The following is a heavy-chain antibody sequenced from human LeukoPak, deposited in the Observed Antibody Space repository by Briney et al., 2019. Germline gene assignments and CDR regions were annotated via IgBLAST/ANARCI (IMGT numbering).Heavy chain of an antibody. CDR1: GGSFSGYY. J-gene: IGHJ6*03. CDR3: ARLRYCSGGSCCHYYYYYYMDV. Sequence: PSETLSLSCAVSGGSFSGYYWSWIRQPPGKGLEWIGEINHSGSTNYNPSLKRRDTISVDTTKNQLSLKLSSVTAADTAVYYCARLRYCSGGSCCHYYYYYYMDVWGKGTTVTVSS. V-gene: IGHV4-34*01. D-gene: IGHD2-15*01. CDR2: INHSGST.